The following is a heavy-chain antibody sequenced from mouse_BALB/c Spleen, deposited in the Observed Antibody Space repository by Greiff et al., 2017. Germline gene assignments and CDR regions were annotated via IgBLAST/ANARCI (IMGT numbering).Heavy chain of an antibody. D-gene: IGHD1-1*02. CDR2: ISSGGGST. J-gene: IGHJ2*01. CDR3: ARRSYCGGEGDDLDY. V-gene: IGHV5-12-1*01. CDR1: GFAFSSYD. Sequence: EVKLVESGGGLVKPGGSLKLSCAASGFAFSSYDMSWVRQTPEKRLEWVAYISSGGGSTYYPDTVKGRFTISRDNAKNTLYLQMSSLKSEDTAMYYCARRSYCGGEGDDLDYWGQGTTLTVSS.